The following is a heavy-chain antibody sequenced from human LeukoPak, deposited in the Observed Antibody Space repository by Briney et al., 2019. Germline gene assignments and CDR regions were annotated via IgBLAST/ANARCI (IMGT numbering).Heavy chain of an antibody. D-gene: IGHD1-14*01. Sequence: TGGSLRLSCAASGFTFSSYAMSWVRQAPGKGLEWVSAISGSGGSTYYADSVKGRFTISRDNSKNTLYLQMNSLRAEDTAVHYCTRDWRNMAFDIWGQGTMVTVSS. CDR2: ISGSGGST. J-gene: IGHJ3*02. CDR3: TRDWRNMAFDI. CDR1: GFTFSSYA. V-gene: IGHV3-23*01.